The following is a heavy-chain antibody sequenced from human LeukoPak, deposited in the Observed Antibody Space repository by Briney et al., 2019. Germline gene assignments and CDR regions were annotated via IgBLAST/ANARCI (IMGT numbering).Heavy chain of an antibody. CDR2: INHSGST. Sequence: SETPSLTCAVYGGSFSGYYWSWIRQPPGKGLEWIGEINHSGSTNYNPSLKSRVTISVDTSKNQFSLKLSSVTAADTAVYYCARGLDSSGYYWKSRDYYFDYWGQGTLVTVSS. J-gene: IGHJ4*02. D-gene: IGHD3-22*01. CDR1: GGSFSGYY. V-gene: IGHV4-34*01. CDR3: ARGLDSSGYYWKSRDYYFDY.